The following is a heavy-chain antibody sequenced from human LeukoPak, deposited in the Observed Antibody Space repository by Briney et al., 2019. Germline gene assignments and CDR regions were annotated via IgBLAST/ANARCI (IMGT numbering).Heavy chain of an antibody. J-gene: IGHJ5*02. CDR3: ARDPTRYYDFWSGTENWFDP. CDR2: ISAYNGNT. D-gene: IGHD3-3*01. CDR1: GYTFTSYG. Sequence: GASVKVSCKASGYTFTSYGISWVRQAPGQGLEWMGWISAYNGNTNYAQKLQGRVTMTTDTSTSTAYMELRSLRSDDTAVYYCARDPTRYYDFWSGTENWFDPWGQGTLVTVSS. V-gene: IGHV1-18*01.